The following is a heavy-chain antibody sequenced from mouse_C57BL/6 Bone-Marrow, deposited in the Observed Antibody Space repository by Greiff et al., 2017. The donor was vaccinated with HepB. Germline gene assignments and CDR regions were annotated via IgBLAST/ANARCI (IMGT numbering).Heavy chain of an antibody. V-gene: IGHV10-1*01. D-gene: IGHD4-1*01. CDR3: VRHDTLGYYYAMDY. Sequence: EVKLVESGGGLVQPKGSLKLSCAASGFSFNTYAMNWVRQAPGKGLEWVARIRSKSNNYATYYADSVKDRFTISRDDSESMLYLQMNNLKTEDTAMYYCVRHDTLGYYYAMDYWGQGTSVTVSS. CDR2: IRSKSNNYAT. CDR1: GFSFNTYA. J-gene: IGHJ4*01.